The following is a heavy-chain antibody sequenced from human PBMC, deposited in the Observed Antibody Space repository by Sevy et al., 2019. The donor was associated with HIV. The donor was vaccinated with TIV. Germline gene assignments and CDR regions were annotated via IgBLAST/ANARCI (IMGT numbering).Heavy chain of an antibody. Sequence: GGYLRLSCAASGFTFSSYWMSWVRQAPGKGLEWVANIKQDGSEKHYVDSVKGRFTISRDNAKKSLYLQMNSLRVDDTALYYCARAIAVAGSYWGQGTLVTVSS. D-gene: IGHD6-19*01. CDR3: ARAIAVAGSY. V-gene: IGHV3-7*01. J-gene: IGHJ4*02. CDR1: GFTFSSYW. CDR2: IKQDGSEK.